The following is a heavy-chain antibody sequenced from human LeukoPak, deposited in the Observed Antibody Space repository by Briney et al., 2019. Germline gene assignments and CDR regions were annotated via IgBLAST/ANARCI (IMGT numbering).Heavy chain of an antibody. J-gene: IGHJ3*02. CDR2: INPNSGGT. CDR3: AREDYYDNAFDI. V-gene: IGHV1-2*02. Sequence: ASVKVSCKASGYTFTGYYMHWVRQAPGQGLEWMGWINPNSGGTNYAQKLQGRVTMTTDTSTSTAYMELRSLRSDDTAVYYCAREDYYDNAFDIWGQGTMVTVSS. D-gene: IGHD3-22*01. CDR1: GYTFTGYY.